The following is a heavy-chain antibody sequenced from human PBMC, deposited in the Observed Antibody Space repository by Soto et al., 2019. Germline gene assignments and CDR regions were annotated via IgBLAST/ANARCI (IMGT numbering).Heavy chain of an antibody. D-gene: IGHD2-2*01. J-gene: IGHJ3*02. CDR2: IIPILGIA. CDR3: ARYPHQLLHHDAFDI. CDR1: GGTFSSYT. Sequence: GASVKVSCKASGGTFSSYTISWVRQAPGQGLEWMGRIIPILGIANYAQKFQGTVTITADKSTSTAYMELSSLRSEDTAVYYCARYPHQLLHHDAFDIWGQGTMVTVSS. V-gene: IGHV1-69*02.